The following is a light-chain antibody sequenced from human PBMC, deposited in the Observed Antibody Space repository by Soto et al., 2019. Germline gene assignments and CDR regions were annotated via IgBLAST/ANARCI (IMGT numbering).Light chain of an antibody. CDR2: DVS. J-gene: IGLJ2*01. Sequence: QSALTQPASVSGSPGQSITISCTGTSSDVGGYNYVSWYQQHPGKAPKLMIYDVSNRPSGVSNRFSGSKSDNTASLTISGLQGEDEGAYYRTSYTSIKNVLFGGGTKLTVL. V-gene: IGLV2-14*01. CDR3: TSYTSIKNVL. CDR1: SSDVGGYNY.